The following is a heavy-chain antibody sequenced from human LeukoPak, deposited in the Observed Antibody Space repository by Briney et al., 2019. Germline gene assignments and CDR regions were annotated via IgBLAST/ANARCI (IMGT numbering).Heavy chain of an antibody. J-gene: IGHJ4*02. V-gene: IGHV3-30*03. CDR2: ISYDGSNK. CDR1: GFTFSSYG. Sequence: GGSLRLSCAASGFTFSSYGMHWVRQAPGKGLEWVAVISYDGSNKYYADSVKGRFTISRDNSKNTLYLQMNSLRAEDTAVYYCGRERGGGQWLASYWGQGTLVTVSS. CDR3: GRERGGGQWLASY. D-gene: IGHD6-19*01.